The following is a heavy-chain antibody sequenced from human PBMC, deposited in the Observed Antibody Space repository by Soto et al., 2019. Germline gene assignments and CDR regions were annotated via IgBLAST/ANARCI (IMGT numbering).Heavy chain of an antibody. CDR2: IWYDGGTK. Sequence: PGGSLRLSCAASGFTFYTYGMHWVRQVPGKGLQWVAIIWYDGGTKYYADSVRGRFTVSRENAKNSLYLQMNSLTTGDTAVYYCARAYLGRLPRRADYYYALDVWGQGTTVTVSS. CDR3: ARAYLGRLPRRADYYYALDV. D-gene: IGHD1-26*01. V-gene: IGHV3-33*01. J-gene: IGHJ6*02. CDR1: GFTFYTYG.